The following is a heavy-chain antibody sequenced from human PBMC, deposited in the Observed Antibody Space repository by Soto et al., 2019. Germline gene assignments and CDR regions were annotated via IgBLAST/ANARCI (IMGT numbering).Heavy chain of an antibody. CDR1: GGSISSSSYY. J-gene: IGHJ4*02. CDR2: IYYSGST. V-gene: IGHV4-39*01. Sequence: LALTCTVSGGSISSSSYYWGWIRQPPGKGLAWIGTIYYSGSTYYNPSLKSRVTISVDTSKNQFSLKLSSVTAADTAVYYCARLRYYYANSGYYYFDQWGQGTLVTVSS. CDR3: ARLRYYYANSGYYYFDQ. D-gene: IGHD3-22*01.